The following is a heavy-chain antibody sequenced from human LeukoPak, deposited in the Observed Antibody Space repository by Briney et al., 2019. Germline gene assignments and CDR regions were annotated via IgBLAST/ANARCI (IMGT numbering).Heavy chain of an antibody. CDR2: IYYSGST. CDR1: GGSISSYY. CDR3: AREITSSGWYYFDY. J-gene: IGHJ4*02. D-gene: IGHD6-19*01. V-gene: IGHV4-59*01. Sequence: SETLSLTCTVSGGSISSYYWSWIRQPPGKGLEWIGYIYYSGSTNYNPSLKSRATISVDTSKNQFSLKLSSVTAADTAVYYCAREITSSGWYYFDYWGQGTLVTVSS.